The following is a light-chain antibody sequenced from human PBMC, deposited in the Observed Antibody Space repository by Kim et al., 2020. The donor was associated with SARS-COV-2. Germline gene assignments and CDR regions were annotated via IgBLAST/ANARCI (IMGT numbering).Light chain of an antibody. V-gene: IGLV1-40*01. CDR1: SANIGAGHD. J-gene: IGLJ3*02. CDR2: VNT. Sequence: PGQRVTISCTGSSANIGAGHDVSWYQQLPGTPPKLLIYVNTNRPSGVPERFSASTSGTSASLVITGLQAEDEADYYCQSFDSSLRVFGGGTQLTVL. CDR3: QSFDSSLRV.